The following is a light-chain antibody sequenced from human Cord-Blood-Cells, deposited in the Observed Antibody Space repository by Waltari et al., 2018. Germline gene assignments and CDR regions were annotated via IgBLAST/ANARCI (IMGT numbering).Light chain of an antibody. Sequence: NFMLTQPHSVSESPGKTVTISCTRSSDSIASHHATWYQQRPGSAPTTVIYEDNQRPSGVPDRFSGSIDSSSNSASLTISGLKTEDEADYYCQSYDSSNLWVFGGGTKLTVL. CDR3: QSYDSSNLWV. J-gene: IGLJ3*02. CDR2: EDN. V-gene: IGLV6-57*03. CDR1: SDSIASHH.